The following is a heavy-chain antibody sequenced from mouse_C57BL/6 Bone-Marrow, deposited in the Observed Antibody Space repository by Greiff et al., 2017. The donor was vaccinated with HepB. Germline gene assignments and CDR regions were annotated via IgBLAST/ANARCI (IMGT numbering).Heavy chain of an antibody. D-gene: IGHD2-4*01. J-gene: IGHJ4*01. CDR1: GFTFSSYG. V-gene: IGHV5-6*01. CDR2: IRSGGSYT. Sequence: EVQGVESGGDLVKPGGSLKLSCAASGFTFSSYGLSWVRQTPDKRLEWVATIRSGGSYTYYPDSVKGRFTISRDNAQNTLYLQMSSLKSEYTAMYYCAREGGYDYFYAMDYWGQGTSVTVSS. CDR3: AREGGYDYFYAMDY.